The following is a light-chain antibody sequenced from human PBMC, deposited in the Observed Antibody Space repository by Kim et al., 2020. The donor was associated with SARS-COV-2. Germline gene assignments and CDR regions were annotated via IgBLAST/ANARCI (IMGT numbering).Light chain of an antibody. CDR2: EAS. Sequence: EVVLTQSPVTVSLSPGERVTLSCRASQSVSIFLAWYQHKPPQAPRLLIYEASRRATGVPVRFSGSGSGTDFTLTISSLEPEDSAVYYCQQRTNWPITFGQGTRLEIK. CDR3: QQRTNWPIT. V-gene: IGKV3-11*01. J-gene: IGKJ5*01. CDR1: QSVSIF.